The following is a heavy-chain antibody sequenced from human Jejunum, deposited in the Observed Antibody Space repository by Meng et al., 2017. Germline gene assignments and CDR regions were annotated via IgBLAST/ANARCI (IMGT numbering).Heavy chain of an antibody. V-gene: IGHV3-74*01. J-gene: IGHJ5*02. CDR1: GFTFNNYW. CDR3: ARDKPHNWFDP. CDR2: INNAGSDT. Sequence: VESGGGLVQPGGSLRLSCVASGFTFNNYWMHWVRQATGKGLVWVSRINNAGSDTIYADSVKGRFTISRDNAQNMLYLKMNSLRVEDTAVYYCARDKPHNWFDPWGQGTLVTVSS.